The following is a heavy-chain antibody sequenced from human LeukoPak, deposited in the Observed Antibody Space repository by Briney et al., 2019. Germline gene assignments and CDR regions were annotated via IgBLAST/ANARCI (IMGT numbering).Heavy chain of an antibody. D-gene: IGHD3-16*02. CDR3: ARDFEYDYVGGSYRPLDY. CDR2: ISSSSSTI. V-gene: IGHV3-48*02. Sequence: GGSLGLSCAASGFTFSSYSMNWVRQAPGKGLEWVSSISSSSSTIYYADSVKGRFTISRDNAKNSLYLQMNSLRDEDTAVYYCARDFEYDYVGGSYRPLDYWGQGTLVTVPS. J-gene: IGHJ4*02. CDR1: GFTFSSYS.